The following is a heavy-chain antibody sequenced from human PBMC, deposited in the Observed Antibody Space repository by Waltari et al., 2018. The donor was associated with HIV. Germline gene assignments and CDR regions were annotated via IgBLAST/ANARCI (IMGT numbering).Heavy chain of an antibody. CDR1: GGSSQIYY. Sequence: GGSSQIYYWIWIRQPAEKGLEWIGRIFISGSTNFNPSLRSRVTMSVDRSKNQFSLNLRSVTAADTAMYYCARESGWAFDYWGQGTLVTVSS. J-gene: IGHJ4*02. D-gene: IGHD3-16*01. CDR3: ARESGWAFDY. CDR2: IFISGST. V-gene: IGHV4-4*07.